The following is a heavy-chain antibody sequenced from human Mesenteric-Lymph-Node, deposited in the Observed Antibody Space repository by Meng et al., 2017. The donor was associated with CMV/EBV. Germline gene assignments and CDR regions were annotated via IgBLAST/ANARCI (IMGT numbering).Heavy chain of an antibody. D-gene: IGHD5-24*01. V-gene: IGHV3-23*01. CDR2: ISGSGGST. J-gene: IGHJ4*02. Sequence: LSLTCTASGFTFSSYAMSWVRQAPGKGLEWVSAISGSGGSTYYADSVKGRFTISRDNSKNTLYLQMNSLRAEDTAVYYCASEERGYFDYWGQGTLVTVSS. CDR1: GFTFSSYA. CDR3: ASEERGYFDY.